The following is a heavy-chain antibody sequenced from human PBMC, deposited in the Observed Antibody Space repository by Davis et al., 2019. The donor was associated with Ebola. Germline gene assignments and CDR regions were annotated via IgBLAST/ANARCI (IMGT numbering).Heavy chain of an antibody. CDR1: GFTFDDYA. CDR3: AKDILFAGAAGFDY. Sequence: SLKISCAASGFTFDDYAMHWVRQAPGKGLEWVSGISWNSGSIGYADSVKGRFTISRDNAKNSLYLQMNSLRAEDTALYYCAKDILFAGAAGFDYWGQGTLVTVSS. V-gene: IGHV3-9*01. D-gene: IGHD6-13*01. CDR2: ISWNSGSI. J-gene: IGHJ4*02.